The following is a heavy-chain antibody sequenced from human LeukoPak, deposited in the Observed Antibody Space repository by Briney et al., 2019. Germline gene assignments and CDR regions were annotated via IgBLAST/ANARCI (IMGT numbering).Heavy chain of an antibody. CDR1: DASIDSYY. CDR3: ARIAMVRGAFLDY. J-gene: IGHJ4*02. CDR2: IYYSGST. V-gene: IGHV4-59*12. D-gene: IGHD3-10*01. Sequence: SETLSLTCTVSDASIDSYYWSWIRQSPGKGLEWIGYIYYSGSTNYNPSLKGRVTISVDKSKNQFSLKLSSVTAADTAVYYCARIAMVRGAFLDYWGQGTLVTVSS.